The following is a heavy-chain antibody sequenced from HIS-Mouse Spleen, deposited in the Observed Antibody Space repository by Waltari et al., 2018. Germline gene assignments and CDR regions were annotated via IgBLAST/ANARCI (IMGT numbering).Heavy chain of an antibody. Sequence: QVQLQESGPGLVKPSETLSLTCTVSGGSISSYYWSWIRQPAGKGLEWIWRIHTSGSTNLNPSLKSRVTMSVDTSKNQFSLKLSSVTAADTAVYYCARDYRSYDYVWGSYDAFDIWGQGTMVTVSS. CDR2: IHTSGST. V-gene: IGHV4-4*07. CDR3: ARDYRSYDYVWGSYDAFDI. CDR1: GGSISSYY. D-gene: IGHD3-16*01. J-gene: IGHJ3*02.